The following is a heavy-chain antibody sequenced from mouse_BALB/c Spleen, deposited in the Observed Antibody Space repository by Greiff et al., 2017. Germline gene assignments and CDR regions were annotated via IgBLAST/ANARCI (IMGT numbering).Heavy chain of an antibody. Sequence: QVQLKESGAELARPGASVKMSCKASGYTFTSYTMHWVKQRPGQGLEWIGYINPSSGYTNYNQKFKDKATLTADKSSSTAYMQLSSLTSEDSAVYYCAREGYYYGYESYAMDYWGQGTSVTVSS. CDR2: INPSSGYT. D-gene: IGHD2-2*01. V-gene: IGHV1-4*01. J-gene: IGHJ4*01. CDR3: AREGYYYGYESYAMDY. CDR1: GYTFTSYT.